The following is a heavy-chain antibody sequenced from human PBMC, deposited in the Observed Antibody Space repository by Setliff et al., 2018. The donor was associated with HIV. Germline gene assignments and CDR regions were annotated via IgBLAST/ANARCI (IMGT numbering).Heavy chain of an antibody. J-gene: IGHJ5*02. Sequence: SETLSLTCAVSGYSINSGYYWGWIRQPPGKGLEWIGSIYHSGSTYYNPSLKSQVTISVDMSKNEFSLKLSSVTATDTAVYYCARVRGYSYGYWFDPWGQGTLVTVSS. D-gene: IGHD5-18*01. CDR3: ARVRGYSYGYWFDP. V-gene: IGHV4-38-2*01. CDR2: IYHSGST. CDR1: GYSINSGYY.